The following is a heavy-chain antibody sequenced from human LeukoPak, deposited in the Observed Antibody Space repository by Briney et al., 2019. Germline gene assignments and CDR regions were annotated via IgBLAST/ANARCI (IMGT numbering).Heavy chain of an antibody. CDR2: IYYSGST. Sequence: SQTLSLTCTVSGGSISSGDYYWSWIRQPPGKGLEWIGYIYYSGSTYYNPSLKSRVTISVDTSKNQFSLKLSSVTAADTAVYYCASQSGGRLGADAFDIWGQGTMVTVSP. D-gene: IGHD3-16*01. CDR3: ASQSGGRLGADAFDI. J-gene: IGHJ3*02. CDR1: GGSISSGDYY. V-gene: IGHV4-30-4*01.